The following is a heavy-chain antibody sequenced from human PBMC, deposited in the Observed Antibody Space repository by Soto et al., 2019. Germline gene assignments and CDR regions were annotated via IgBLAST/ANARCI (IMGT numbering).Heavy chain of an antibody. V-gene: IGHV3-23*01. Sequence: GGSLRLSCAASGFTFSSYAMSWVRQAPGKGLEWISAVSGSGGSTYYADSVKGRFTISRDNSKDTLYLQMNNLRAEDTAVYYCAKPPDYSWNDYWGQGTLVTVSS. D-gene: IGHD1-20*01. CDR2: VSGSGGST. CDR1: GFTFSSYA. CDR3: AKPPDYSWNDY. J-gene: IGHJ4*02.